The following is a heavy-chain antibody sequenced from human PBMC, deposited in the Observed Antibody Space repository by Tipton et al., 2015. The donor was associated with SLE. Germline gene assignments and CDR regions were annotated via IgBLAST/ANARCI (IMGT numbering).Heavy chain of an antibody. CDR3: ARLSSGTGDFEH. J-gene: IGHJ4*02. CDR2: IYYIGTT. V-gene: IGHV4-39*01. CDR1: GSSITSSSHY. D-gene: IGHD7-27*01. Sequence: TLSLTCSISGSSITSSSHYWGWVRQPPGKGLEWIGSIYYIGTTYYNPSLKSRVTISVETSKTHFSLKMSSVTAADTAMYYCARLSSGTGDFEHWGQGTLVVVSS.